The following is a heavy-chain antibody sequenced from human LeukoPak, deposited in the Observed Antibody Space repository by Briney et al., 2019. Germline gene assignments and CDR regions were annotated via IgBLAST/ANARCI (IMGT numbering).Heavy chain of an antibody. CDR1: GGSISSTSYY. CDR3: AKAGVRYFDSSGLYAFDF. J-gene: IGHJ3*01. CDR2: IYYSGST. V-gene: IGHV4-39*01. D-gene: IGHD3-22*01. Sequence: PSETLSLTCAVSGGSISSTSYYWAWIRQPPGKGLEWIGTIYYSGSTYHNPSLKSRVTMSVDTSRNQFSLKLSAVDAADTAVYYCAKAGVRYFDSSGLYAFDFWGQGTTVTVSS.